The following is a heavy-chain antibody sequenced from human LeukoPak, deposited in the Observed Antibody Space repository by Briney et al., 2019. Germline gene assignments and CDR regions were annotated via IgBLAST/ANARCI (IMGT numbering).Heavy chain of an antibody. CDR2: ISYDGSNK. CDR1: GFTFSSYA. J-gene: IGHJ4*02. D-gene: IGHD6-13*01. V-gene: IGHV3-30-3*01. Sequence: PGGSLRLSCAASGFTFSSYAMHWVRQAPGKGLEWVAVISYDGSNKYYADSVKGRFTISRDNSKNTLYLQMNSLRAEGTAVYYCARDQLRSSSWYTVYGYWGQGTLVTVSS. CDR3: ARDQLRSSSWYTVYGY.